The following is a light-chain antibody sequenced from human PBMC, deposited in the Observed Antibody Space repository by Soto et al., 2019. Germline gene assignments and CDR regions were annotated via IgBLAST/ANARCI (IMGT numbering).Light chain of an antibody. CDR2: DAS. J-gene: IGKJ5*01. V-gene: IGKV1-39*01. Sequence: DIQMTQSPSTLSGSVGDRVTITCQASQDISNYLNWYQQKPGKAPKLLIYDASNLRSGVPSRFSGGGSGTDFTLTISSLQPEDFATYYCQQSYSTLGPFGQGTRLEIK. CDR1: QDISNY. CDR3: QQSYSTLGP.